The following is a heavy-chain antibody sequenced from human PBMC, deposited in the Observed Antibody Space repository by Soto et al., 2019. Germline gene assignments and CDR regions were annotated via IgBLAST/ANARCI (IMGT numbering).Heavy chain of an antibody. CDR1: SGSISSSNW. J-gene: IGHJ3*02. CDR2: IYHSGST. V-gene: IGHV4-4*02. D-gene: IGHD2-2*01. Sequence: SETLSLTCAVSSGSISSSNWWSWVRQPPGKGLEWIGEIYHSGSTNYNPSLKSRVTISVEKSKNQFSLKLSSVTAADTAVYYWARYQLQEKIDAFDIWGQGTMVTVSS. CDR3: ARYQLQEKIDAFDI.